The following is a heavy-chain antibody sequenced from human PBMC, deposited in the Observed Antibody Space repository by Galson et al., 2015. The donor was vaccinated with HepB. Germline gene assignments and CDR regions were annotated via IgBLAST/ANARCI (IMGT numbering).Heavy chain of an antibody. CDR2: ISAYNGNT. Sequence: SVKVSCKASGYTFTSYGISWVRQAPGQGLEWMGWISAYNGNTNYAQKLQGRVTMTTDTSTSTAYMELRSLRSDDTAVCYCARVAGYYYGESYFDYWGQGTLVTVSS. CDR1: GYTFTSYG. CDR3: ARVAGYYYGESYFDY. D-gene: IGHD3-10*01. V-gene: IGHV1-18*04. J-gene: IGHJ4*02.